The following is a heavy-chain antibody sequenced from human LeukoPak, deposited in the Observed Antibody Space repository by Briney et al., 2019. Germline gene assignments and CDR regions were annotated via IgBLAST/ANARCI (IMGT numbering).Heavy chain of an antibody. J-gene: IGHJ3*02. CDR3: AIPYSNYADAFDI. CDR1: GGSFSGYY. D-gene: IGHD4-11*01. Sequence: SETLSLTCAVYGGSFSGYYWSWIRQPPGKGLEWIGEINHSGSTNYNPPLKSRVTISVDTSKNQFSLKLSSVTAADTAVYYCAIPYSNYADAFDIWGQGTMVTVSS. CDR2: INHSGST. V-gene: IGHV4-34*01.